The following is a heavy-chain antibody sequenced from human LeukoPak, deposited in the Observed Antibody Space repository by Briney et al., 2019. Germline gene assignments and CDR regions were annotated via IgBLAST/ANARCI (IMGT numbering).Heavy chain of an antibody. CDR1: GYTFTSYA. J-gene: IGHJ4*02. Sequence: ASVKVSCKASGYTFTSYAMHWVRQAPGQRLEWMGWINAGNGNTKYSQEFQGRVTITRDTSASTAYMELSSLRSEDMAVYYCAREDGYYDSSGYYTAFDYWGQGTLVTVSS. CDR2: INAGNGNT. D-gene: IGHD3-22*01. CDR3: AREDGYYDSSGYYTAFDY. V-gene: IGHV1-3*03.